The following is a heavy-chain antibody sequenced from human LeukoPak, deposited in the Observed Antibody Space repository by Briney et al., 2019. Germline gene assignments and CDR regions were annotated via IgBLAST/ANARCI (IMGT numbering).Heavy chain of an antibody. CDR2: IKPDGSEK. J-gene: IGHJ4*02. Sequence: GGSLRLSCAASGFTFDDYAMHWVRQAPGKGLEWVATIKPDGSEKYYVDSVRGRFTISRDNAKSSVYLQMNSLRVEDTAVYYCARDLDYWGQGTLVTVSS. V-gene: IGHV3-7*05. CDR1: GFTFDDYA. CDR3: ARDLDY.